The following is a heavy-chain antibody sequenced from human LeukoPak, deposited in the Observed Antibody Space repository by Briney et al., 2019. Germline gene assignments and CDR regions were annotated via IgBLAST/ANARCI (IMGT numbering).Heavy chain of an antibody. CDR1: GFSFSNHV. Sequence: GGSLRLSCAASGFSFSNHVMHWVRQAPGKGLEYVSTISANGGSTYYAHSVKGRFTISRDNSMNTLYLQMGSLRAEDMAVYYCAKGGSCRGVSCFVTLFDYWGQGSLVTVSS. CDR2: ISANGGST. CDR3: AKGGSCRGVSCFVTLFDY. D-gene: IGHD3-16*01. V-gene: IGHV3-64*01. J-gene: IGHJ4*02.